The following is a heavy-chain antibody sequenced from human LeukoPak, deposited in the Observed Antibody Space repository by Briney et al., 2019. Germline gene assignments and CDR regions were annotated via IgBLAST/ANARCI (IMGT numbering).Heavy chain of an antibody. CDR3: AKDQRRGYCRSTSCYIDY. D-gene: IGHD2-2*02. CDR2: ISGSADST. V-gene: IGHV3-23*01. CDR1: GFTFSSYA. J-gene: IGHJ4*02. Sequence: GGSLRLSCAASGFTFSSYAMTWVRQAPGKGLEWVSAISGSADSTYYADSVKGRFTISRDNSKNTLYLQMNSLRAEDTAVYYCAKDQRRGYCRSTSCYIDYWGQGTLVTVSS.